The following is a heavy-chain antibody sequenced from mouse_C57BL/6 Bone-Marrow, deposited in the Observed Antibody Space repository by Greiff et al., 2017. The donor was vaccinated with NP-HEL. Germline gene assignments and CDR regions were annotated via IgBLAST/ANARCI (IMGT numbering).Heavy chain of an antibody. J-gene: IGHJ4*01. CDR2: ISAGGSYT. D-gene: IGHD2-4*01. CDR3: ARYDYLYAMDY. CDR1: GFTFSSYA. V-gene: IGHV5-4*03. Sequence: EVMLVESGGGLVKPGGSLKLSCAASGFTFSSYAMSWVRQTPEKRLEWVATISAGGSYTYYPDNVKGRFTISRDNAKNNLYLQMSHLTSEDTAMYYCARYDYLYAMDYWGQGTSVTVSS.